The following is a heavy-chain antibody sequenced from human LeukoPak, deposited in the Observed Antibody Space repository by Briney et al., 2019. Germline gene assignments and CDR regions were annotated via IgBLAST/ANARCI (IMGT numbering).Heavy chain of an antibody. J-gene: IGHJ4*02. CDR2: IYYSGST. CDR1: GGSISSYY. CDR3: ARVREVRGVIIQYYFDY. V-gene: IGHV4-59*01. D-gene: IGHD3-10*01. Sequence: SETLSLTCTASGGSISSYYWSWIRQPPGKGLEWIGYIYYSGSTNYNPSLKSRVTISVDTSKNQFSLKLSSVTAADTAVYYCARVREVRGVIIQYYFDYWGQGTLVTVSS.